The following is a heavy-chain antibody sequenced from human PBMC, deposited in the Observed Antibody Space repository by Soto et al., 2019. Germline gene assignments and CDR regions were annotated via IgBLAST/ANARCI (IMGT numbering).Heavy chain of an antibody. J-gene: IGHJ4*02. Sequence: GGSLRLSCAASGFTFSSYWMSWVRQAPGKGLEWVANIKQDGIEKYYVDSVKGRFTISRDNAKNSLYLQMNSLRAEDTAVYYCAREVPYYDILTGYYFLPDYWGQGTLVTVSS. V-gene: IGHV3-7*03. CDR2: IKQDGIEK. CDR3: AREVPYYDILTGYYFLPDY. CDR1: GFTFSSYW. D-gene: IGHD3-9*01.